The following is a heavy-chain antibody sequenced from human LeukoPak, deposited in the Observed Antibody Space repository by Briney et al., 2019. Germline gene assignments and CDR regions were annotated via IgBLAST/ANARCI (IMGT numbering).Heavy chain of an antibody. CDR3: ARSADASFHAFDI. CDR1: GYTFTYRY. Sequence: GASVKDSCKASGYTFTYRYLHWVRQAPGQALEWMGWITPFNGNTNYAQKFQDRVTITRDRSMSTAYMELSSLRSEDTAMYYCARSADASFHAFDIWGQGTMVTVSS. J-gene: IGHJ3*02. D-gene: IGHD2-2*01. CDR2: ITPFNGNT. V-gene: IGHV1-45*02.